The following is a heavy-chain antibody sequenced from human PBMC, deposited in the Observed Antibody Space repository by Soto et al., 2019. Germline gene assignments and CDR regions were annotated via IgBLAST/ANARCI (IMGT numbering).Heavy chain of an antibody. CDR3: ARDMGSSSWHSFDY. CDR2: ISDKSGNL. Sequence: EVQLVESGGLLIQPGGSLRLTCAASGFTFSTYNMDCVRQAPGKALEGVSYISDKSGNLHYADSVKGRFTISRENDKNSLYLDMNSLRAEDTAVYYCARDMGSSSWHSFDYWGQGILVTVSS. V-gene: IGHV3-48*01. D-gene: IGHD2-2*01. CDR1: GFTFSTYN. J-gene: IGHJ4*02.